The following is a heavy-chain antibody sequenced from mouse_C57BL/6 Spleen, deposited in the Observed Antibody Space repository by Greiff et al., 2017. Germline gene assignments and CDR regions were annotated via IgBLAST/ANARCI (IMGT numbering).Heavy chain of an antibody. Sequence: EVQVVESGGGLVKPGGSLKLSCAASGFTFSSYTMSWVRQTPEKRLEWVATISGGGGNTYYPDSVKGRFTISRDNAKNTLYLQMSSLRSEDTALYYCARYYPWFAYWGQGTLVTVSA. V-gene: IGHV5-9*01. CDR2: ISGGGGNT. J-gene: IGHJ3*01. CDR1: GFTFSSYT. CDR3: ARYYPWFAY. D-gene: IGHD1-1*01.